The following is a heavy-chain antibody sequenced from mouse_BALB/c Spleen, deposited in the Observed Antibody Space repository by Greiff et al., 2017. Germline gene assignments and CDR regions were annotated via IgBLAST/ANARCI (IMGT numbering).Heavy chain of an antibody. V-gene: IGHV7-3*02. CDR2: IRNKANGYTT. Sequence: EVQLVESGGGLVQPGGSLRLSCATSGFTFTDYYMSWVRQPPGKALEWLGFIRNKANGYTTEYSASVKGRFTISRDNSQSILYLQMNTLRAEDSATYYCARDSSYDGSRMDYWGQGTSVTVSS. J-gene: IGHJ4*01. CDR1: GFTFTDYY. D-gene: IGHD2-3*01. CDR3: ARDSSYDGSRMDY.